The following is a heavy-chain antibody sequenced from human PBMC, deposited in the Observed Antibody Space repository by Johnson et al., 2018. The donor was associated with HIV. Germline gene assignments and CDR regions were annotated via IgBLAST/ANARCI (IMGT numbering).Heavy chain of an antibody. CDR2: ISYDGSNK. Sequence: QVQLVESGGGVVQPGRSLRLSCAASGFTFSSYGMHWVRQAPGKGLEWVAVISYDGSNKYYADSVKGRFTISRDNSKNTLYLQMNSLRAEDTAVYYCAKDLPRAMVRAIDAFDIWGQGTMVTVSS. V-gene: IGHV3-30*18. CDR3: AKDLPRAMVRAIDAFDI. D-gene: IGHD3-10*01. CDR1: GFTFSSYG. J-gene: IGHJ3*02.